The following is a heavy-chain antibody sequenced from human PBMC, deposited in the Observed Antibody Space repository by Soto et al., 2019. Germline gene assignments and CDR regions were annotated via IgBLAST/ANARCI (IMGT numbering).Heavy chain of an antibody. V-gene: IGHV3-33*01. CDR3: AGTRGDXSSWYSMDDXFDI. J-gene: IGHJ3*02. D-gene: IGHD6-13*01. CDR1: GFTFSSYG. Sequence: PGGSLRLSCAASGFTFSSYGMHWVRQAPGKGLEWVAVIWYDGSNKYYADSVKGRFTISRDNSKNTLYLQMNSLRAEDTAVYYCAGTRGDXSSWYSMDDXFDIWGQGTMVTVSS. CDR2: IWYDGSNK.